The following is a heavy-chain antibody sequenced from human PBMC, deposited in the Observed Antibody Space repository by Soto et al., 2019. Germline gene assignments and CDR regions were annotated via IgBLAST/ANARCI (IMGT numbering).Heavy chain of an antibody. J-gene: IGHJ4*02. CDR1: GGSINSYF. D-gene: IGHD3-10*01. CDR2: IYYSGST. V-gene: IGHV4-59*01. Sequence: ETLSLTCTVSGGSINSYFWSWIRQSPGKGLEWIGHIYYSGSTSYSPSLKSRVSISVDTSKNQFSLEVHSVTAADTAVYYCARAGTNMVQFDYWGQGTLVTVSS. CDR3: ARAGTNMVQFDY.